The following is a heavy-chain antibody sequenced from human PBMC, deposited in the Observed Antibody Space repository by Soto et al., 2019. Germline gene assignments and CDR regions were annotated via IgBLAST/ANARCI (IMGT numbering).Heavy chain of an antibody. CDR1: GFTFSSYA. V-gene: IGHV3-64*04. CDR2: ISSNGGST. Sequence: GGSLRLSCAASGFTFSSYAMHWVRQAPGKGLEYVSAISSNGGSTYYADSVKGRFTISRDNSKNTLYLQMSSLRAEDTAVYYCAKDLRIQLWLRPDYYYGMDVWGQGTAVTVSS. CDR3: AKDLRIQLWLRPDYYYGMDV. D-gene: IGHD5-18*01. J-gene: IGHJ6*02.